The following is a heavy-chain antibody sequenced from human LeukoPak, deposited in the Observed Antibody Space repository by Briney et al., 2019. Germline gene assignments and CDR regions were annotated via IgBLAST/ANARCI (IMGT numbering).Heavy chain of an antibody. D-gene: IGHD3-22*01. J-gene: IGHJ4*02. Sequence: GGSLRLSCAASGFTFSSYWMNWVRQAPGKGLEWVSSISSSSSYIYYADSVKGRFTISRDNAKNSLYLQMNSLRAEDTAVYYCARDLNYYDSSGYYSLFDYWGQGTLVTVSS. V-gene: IGHV3-21*01. CDR2: ISSSSSYI. CDR3: ARDLNYYDSSGYYSLFDY. CDR1: GFTFSSYW.